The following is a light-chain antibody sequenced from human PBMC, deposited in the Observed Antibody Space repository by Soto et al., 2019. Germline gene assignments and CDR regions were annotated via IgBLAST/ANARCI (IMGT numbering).Light chain of an antibody. Sequence: QSALTQPASVSGSPGQSITISCTGTSNDVGGYNYVSWYQQYPGKAPKLMIYEVSNRPSGVSNRFSGSKSGNTASLTISGLQAEDEADYYCSSYTSSSTYVFGTGTKLTVL. J-gene: IGLJ1*01. CDR3: SSYTSSSTYV. CDR1: SNDVGGYNY. V-gene: IGLV2-14*01. CDR2: EVS.